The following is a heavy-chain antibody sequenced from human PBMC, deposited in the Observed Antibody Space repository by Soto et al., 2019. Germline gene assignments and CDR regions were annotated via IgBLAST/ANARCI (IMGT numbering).Heavy chain of an antibody. V-gene: IGHV3-21*01. J-gene: IGHJ4*02. CDR3: VREDGKVGTNSAFDY. CDR1: GFTFSTYT. CDR2: INGRGNYI. D-gene: IGHD1-26*01. Sequence: EVQVVESGGDLVKPGGSLRLSCASSGFTFSTYTMNWVRQAPGKGLEWVSSINGRGNYIYYAESVKGRFTISRDDAKNSLYLQMDRLRAEDTALYYCVREDGKVGTNSAFDYWGLGAPVTVSS.